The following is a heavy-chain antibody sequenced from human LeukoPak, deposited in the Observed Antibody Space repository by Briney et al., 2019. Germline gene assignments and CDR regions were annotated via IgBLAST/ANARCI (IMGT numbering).Heavy chain of an antibody. V-gene: IGHV4-39*01. Sequence: PSETLSLTCSVSGDTIIRDGYYWGWIRQSPHKGLDWICNVYYTGSTYSDPSLTSRVTISVDTSKNEFSLRLRSVTAADTASYYCARHADSGSGRHFYHYMDVWGKGTTVTVSS. CDR3: ARHADSGSGRHFYHYMDV. D-gene: IGHD3-22*01. CDR1: GDTIIRDGYY. J-gene: IGHJ6*03. CDR2: VYYTGST.